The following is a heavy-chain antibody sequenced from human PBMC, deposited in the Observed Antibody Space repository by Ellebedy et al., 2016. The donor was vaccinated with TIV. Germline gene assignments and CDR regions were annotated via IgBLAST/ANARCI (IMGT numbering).Heavy chain of an antibody. J-gene: IGHJ6*02. D-gene: IGHD2-2*01. Sequence: SETLSLXCAVYGGSFSGYYWSWIRQPPGKGLEWIGEINHSGSTNYNPSLKSRVTISVDTSKNQFSLKLSSVTAADTAVYYCARGSFAPSKYQLLWNYYYYGMDVWGQGTTVTVSS. CDR1: GGSFSGYY. V-gene: IGHV4-34*01. CDR3: ARGSFAPSKYQLLWNYYYYGMDV. CDR2: INHSGST.